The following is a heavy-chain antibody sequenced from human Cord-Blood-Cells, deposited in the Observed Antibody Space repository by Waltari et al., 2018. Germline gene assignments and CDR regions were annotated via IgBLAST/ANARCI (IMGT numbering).Heavy chain of an antibody. V-gene: IGHV4-31*03. CDR3: ARGARHDGDYVSEY. Sequence: QVQLQESGPGLVKPSQTLSLTCTVSGGSISSGGYYWSWIRQHPGKGLEWIGYIYYSGSTYSNPSLKSRVTISVDTSKNQFSLKLSSVTAADTAVYYCARGARHDGDYVSEYWGQGTLVTVSS. J-gene: IGHJ4*02. D-gene: IGHD4-17*01. CDR1: GGSISSGGYY. CDR2: IYYSGST.